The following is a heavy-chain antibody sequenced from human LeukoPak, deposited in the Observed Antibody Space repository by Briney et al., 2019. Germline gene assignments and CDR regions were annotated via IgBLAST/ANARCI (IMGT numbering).Heavy chain of an antibody. CDR1: GFTFSSYE. Sequence: GGSLRLSCAASGFTFSSYEMNWVRQAPGKGLEWVSYISSSGSTIYYADSMKGRFTISRDNAKNSLYLQMNSLRAEDTAVYYCARGPRISVAGTGLDYWGQGTLVTVSS. CDR2: ISSSGSTI. D-gene: IGHD6-19*01. V-gene: IGHV3-48*03. CDR3: ARGPRISVAGTGLDY. J-gene: IGHJ4*02.